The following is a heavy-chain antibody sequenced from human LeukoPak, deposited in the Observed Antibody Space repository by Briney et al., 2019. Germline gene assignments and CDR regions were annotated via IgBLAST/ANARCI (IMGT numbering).Heavy chain of an antibody. V-gene: IGHV4-59*01. CDR1: GGSISSYY. CDR3: ARDNCSSTSCYGYYYYYYMDV. J-gene: IGHJ6*03. D-gene: IGHD2-2*01. CDR2: IYYSGST. Sequence: SETLSLTCTVSGGSISSYYWSWIRQPPGKGLEWIGYIYYSGSTNYNPSLKIRVTISVDTSKNQFSLKLSSVTAADTAVYYCARDNCSSTSCYGYYYYYYMDVWGKGTTVTVSS.